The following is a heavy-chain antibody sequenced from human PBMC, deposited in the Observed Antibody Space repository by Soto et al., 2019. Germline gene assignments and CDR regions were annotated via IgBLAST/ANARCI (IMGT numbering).Heavy chain of an antibody. V-gene: IGHV3-73*01. Sequence: EVQLVESGGGLVQPGGSLKLSCAASGFTFSGSAMHWVRQASGKGLEWVGRIRSKANSYATAYAASVKGRFTISRDDSKNTAYLQMNSLKTEDTAVYYCTRPGSSGLYYYYYGMYVWGQGTTVTVSS. D-gene: IGHD6-19*01. CDR3: TRPGSSGLYYYYYGMYV. CDR1: GFTFSGSA. CDR2: IRSKANSYAT. J-gene: IGHJ6*02.